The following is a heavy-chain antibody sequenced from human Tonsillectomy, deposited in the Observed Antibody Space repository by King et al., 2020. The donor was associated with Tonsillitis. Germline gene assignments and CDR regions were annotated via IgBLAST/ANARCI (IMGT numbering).Heavy chain of an antibody. D-gene: IGHD4-17*01. V-gene: IGHV3-30-3*01. J-gene: IGHJ6*02. CDR3: ARRDGASDYYYYGMDV. CDR1: GFTFSSYA. Sequence: VQLVESGGGVVQPGRSLRLSCAASGFTFSSYALHWVRKAPVKGLAWVQDISFDGSNKEYADSVKGRFTISRDNAKNTLYLQMNSLRPEDTAVYYCARRDGASDYYYYGMDVWGQGTTVTVSS. CDR2: ISFDGSNK.